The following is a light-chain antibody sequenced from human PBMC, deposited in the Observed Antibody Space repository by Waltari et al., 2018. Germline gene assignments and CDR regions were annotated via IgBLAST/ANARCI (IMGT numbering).Light chain of an antibody. V-gene: IGLV1-40*01. Sequence: QPVLTQPPSVSAAPGQRVTLSCTWTKSNIGADFDFHWYQQVPGTAPKLLLHSFSNRPSGVSDRFSGFKSGASAPLVITGLQAEDEAMYYCQSYDTTLSAVVFGGGTRLTV. J-gene: IGLJ2*01. CDR3: QSYDTTLSAVV. CDR1: KSNIGADFD. CDR2: SFS.